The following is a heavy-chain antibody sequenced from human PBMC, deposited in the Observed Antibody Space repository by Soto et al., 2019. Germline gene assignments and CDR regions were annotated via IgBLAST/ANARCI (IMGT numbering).Heavy chain of an antibody. D-gene: IGHD2-21*02. CDR2: IVPIYRTA. J-gene: IGHJ4*02. CDR3: ARDPAPVVVTANFDY. Sequence: SVEVSCKDSGGTFSSNRIDWVRQAPGQGLEWVGGIVPIYRTADYAQKFQGRVTITADESARTSYMELRSLKSQDTAVYYCARDPAPVVVTANFDYWGQGTLVTVSS. CDR1: GGTFSSNR. V-gene: IGHV1-69*13.